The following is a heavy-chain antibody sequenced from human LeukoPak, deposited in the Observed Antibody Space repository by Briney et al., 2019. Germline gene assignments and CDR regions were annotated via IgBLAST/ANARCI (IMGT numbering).Heavy chain of an antibody. V-gene: IGHV3-30-3*01. D-gene: IGHD3-3*01. CDR2: ISYDGSDI. Sequence: GGSLRLSCAASAFTFSNYAMHWVRQAPGKGLEWVALISYDGSDINYADSVKGRFTISRDNSENTLYLQMNSLRAEDTAVYYCASLTPIFGVVITYYYYGMDVWGQGTTVTVSS. CDR1: AFTFSNYA. CDR3: ASLTPIFGVVITYYYYGMDV. J-gene: IGHJ6*02.